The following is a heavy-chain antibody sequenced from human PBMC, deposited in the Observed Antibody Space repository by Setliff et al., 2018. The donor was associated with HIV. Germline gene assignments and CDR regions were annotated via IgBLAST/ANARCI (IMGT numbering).Heavy chain of an antibody. CDR2: ISSSSNGI. V-gene: IGHV3-48*01. J-gene: IGHJ3*02. D-gene: IGHD7-27*01. CDR1: GFTFSSYA. Sequence: GGSLRLSCAASGFTFSSYAMHWVRQAPGKGLEWVSHISSSSNGIWYADSVKGRFTISRDNGKSSVYLQMHSLRAEDTAVYYCARDPYPNRGSLDAFDIWGQGTMVTVSS. CDR3: ARDPYPNRGSLDAFDI.